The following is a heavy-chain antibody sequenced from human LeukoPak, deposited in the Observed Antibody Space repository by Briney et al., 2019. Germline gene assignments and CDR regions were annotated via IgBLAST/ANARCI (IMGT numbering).Heavy chain of an antibody. J-gene: IGHJ3*02. CDR3: YQVGTSDI. CDR1: GFTVCNNY. D-gene: IGHD2-2*01. CDR2: IYSGGST. Sequence: PGGSLRLSXVASGFTVCNNYMSWVRQAPGKRLEWVSVIYSGGSTYYADSVRGRFTISRDNSKNTVYLQMNSLRPEDTAVYYCYQVGTSDIWGQGTMVTVSS. V-gene: IGHV3-66*02.